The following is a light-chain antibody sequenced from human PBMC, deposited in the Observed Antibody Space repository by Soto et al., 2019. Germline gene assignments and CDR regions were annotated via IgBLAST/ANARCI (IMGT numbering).Light chain of an antibody. CDR3: AAWDDSLKGVV. J-gene: IGLJ2*01. Sequence: QCVLTQPPSASGTPGQRVTISCSGSSSNIGSNTVDWYQQLPGTAPKLLIYSNNQRPSGVPDRFSGSKSGTSASLAISGLQSEDEADFYCAAWDDSLKGVVFGGGTKLTVL. CDR2: SNN. V-gene: IGLV1-44*01. CDR1: SSNIGSNT.